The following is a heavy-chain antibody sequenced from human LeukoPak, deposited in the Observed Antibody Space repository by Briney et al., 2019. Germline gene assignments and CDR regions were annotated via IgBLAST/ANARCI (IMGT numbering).Heavy chain of an antibody. CDR2: IYYSGST. Sequence: SETLSLTCTVSGGSISSYYWSWIRQPPGKGLEWIGYIYYSGSTNYNPSLKSRVTISVDTSKNQFSLKLSSVTAADTAVYYCARTMTTRITGYYYGMDVWGQGTTVTVSS. CDR3: ARTMTTRITGYYYGMDV. CDR1: GGSISSYY. D-gene: IGHD4-17*01. V-gene: IGHV4-59*08. J-gene: IGHJ6*02.